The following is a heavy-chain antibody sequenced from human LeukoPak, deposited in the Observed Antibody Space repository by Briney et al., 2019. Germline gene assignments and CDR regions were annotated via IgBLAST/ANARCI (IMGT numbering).Heavy chain of an antibody. V-gene: IGHV4-59*08. D-gene: IGHD3-10*01. CDR1: GGSISSYY. CDR3: ARHNYYGSGSYYNFDY. J-gene: IGHJ4*02. CDR2: IYYSGST. Sequence: SETLSLTCTVSGGSISSYYWSWIRQPPGKGLEWIGYIYYSGSTYYNPSLKSRVTISVDTSKNQFSLKLSSVTAADTAVYYCARHNYYGSGSYYNFDYWGQGTLVTVSS.